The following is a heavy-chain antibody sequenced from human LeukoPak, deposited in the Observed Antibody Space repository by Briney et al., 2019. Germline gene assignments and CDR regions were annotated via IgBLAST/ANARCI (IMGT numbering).Heavy chain of an antibody. CDR3: ARNYYEYYDSSGYYPY. D-gene: IGHD3-22*01. V-gene: IGHV1-18*01. CDR2: ISVYNGNT. CDR1: GYTFTSYA. J-gene: IGHJ4*02. Sequence: ASVKVSCKASGYTFTSYAITWLRQAPGQGLEWMGWISVYNGNTNYAQKFQGRVTMTTDTSTSTAYMELRSLRSDDTAVYYCARNYYEYYDSSGYYPYWGQGTLVTVSS.